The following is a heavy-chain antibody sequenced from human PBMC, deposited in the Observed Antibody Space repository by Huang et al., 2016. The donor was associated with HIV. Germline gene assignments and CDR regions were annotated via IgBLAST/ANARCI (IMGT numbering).Heavy chain of an antibody. J-gene: IGHJ4*02. CDR1: GFTFDDYA. CDR3: AKDASSGYSSGHSGFKVYFFDF. V-gene: IGHV3-9*01. CDR2: ISWNSKSI. D-gene: IGHD5-18*01. Sequence: EVQLVESGGGLVQPGRSLRLSCAASGFTFDDYAFHWVREATGKGLEGVSGISWNSKSIDYADSVKGRFTISRDKAKNSLYLERKSLRVEDTALYYCAKDASSGYSSGHSGFKVYFFDFWGQGTLVTVSS.